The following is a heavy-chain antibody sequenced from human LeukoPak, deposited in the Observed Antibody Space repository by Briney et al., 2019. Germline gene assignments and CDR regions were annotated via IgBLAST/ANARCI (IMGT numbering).Heavy chain of an antibody. CDR1: GFTFSSYS. V-gene: IGHV3-21*01. Sequence: PGGSLRLSCAASGFTFSSYSMNWVRQAPGKGLEWVSSISSSSSYIYYADSVKGRFTISRGNAKNSLYLQINSLRAEDTAVYYCARDKVAATFAFDIWGQGTMVTVSS. CDR2: ISSSSSYI. J-gene: IGHJ3*02. CDR3: ARDKVAATFAFDI. D-gene: IGHD2-15*01.